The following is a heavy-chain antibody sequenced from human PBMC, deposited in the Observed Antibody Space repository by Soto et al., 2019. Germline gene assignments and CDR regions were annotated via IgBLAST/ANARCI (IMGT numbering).Heavy chain of an antibody. CDR2: ISGSGGSG. D-gene: IGHD6-19*01. J-gene: IGHJ3*02. CDR1: GFTFSSYA. Sequence: EVQLLESGGGLVQPGGSLRLSCAASGFTFSSYAMSWVLQAPAKGLEWVSGISGSGGSGNYADSVKGRFTISRDNSKNRPYLQMNSLRAEDTAIYYCAKIVGSSGWYEDAFDIWGQGTTVTVSS. CDR3: AKIVGSSGWYEDAFDI. V-gene: IGHV3-23*01.